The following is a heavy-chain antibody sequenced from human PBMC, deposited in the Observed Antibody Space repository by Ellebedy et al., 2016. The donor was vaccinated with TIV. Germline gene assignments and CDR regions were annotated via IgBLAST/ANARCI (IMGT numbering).Heavy chain of an antibody. CDR1: GFISTVFD. CDR3: ARRAGDSIDNFDV. V-gene: IGHV3-30*03. D-gene: IGHD2-21*01. CDR2: RSSGGIIQ. J-gene: IGHJ4*02. Sequence: GESLKISCEASGFISTVFDIQWVRQRPGKGLEWVAHRSSGGIIQSYADSVEGRFSISTDSSKNTIFLQMNSLSVDDTGVYYCARRAGDSIDNFDVWGQGTLVTVTS.